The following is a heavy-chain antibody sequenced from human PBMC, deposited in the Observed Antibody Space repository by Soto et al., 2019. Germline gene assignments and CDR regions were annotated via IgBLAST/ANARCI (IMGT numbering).Heavy chain of an antibody. D-gene: IGHD3-22*01. J-gene: IGHJ4*02. Sequence: QLQLQESGSGLVKPSQTLSLTCAVSGGSISSGGYSWSWIRQPPGKGLEWTGYIYHSGSTYYNPSLKGRVTISVDRSKNQFSRQLSSVNAADTAVYYCARDSRDSSGYYYSDYWGQGTLVTVSS. CDR1: GGSISSGGYS. CDR2: IYHSGST. V-gene: IGHV4-30-2*01. CDR3: ARDSRDSSGYYYSDY.